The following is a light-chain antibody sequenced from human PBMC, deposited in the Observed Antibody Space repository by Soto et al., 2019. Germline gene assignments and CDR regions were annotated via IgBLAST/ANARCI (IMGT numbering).Light chain of an antibody. CDR1: HSVSSY. CDR3: QQYNDWPRT. J-gene: IGKJ1*01. Sequence: SLSPSTLSLSPGERATLSCRASHSVSSYLAWYQQKPGRAPRLLIYGASTRATSIPARFTGSGSGTEFTLTISSLQSEDFAFYYCQQYNDWPRTFGQGTRVEIK. V-gene: IGKV3-15*01. CDR2: GAS.